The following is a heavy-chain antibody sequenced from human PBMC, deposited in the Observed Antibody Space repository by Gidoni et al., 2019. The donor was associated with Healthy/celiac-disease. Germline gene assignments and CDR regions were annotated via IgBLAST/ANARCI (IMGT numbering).Heavy chain of an antibody. J-gene: IGHJ3*02. CDR2: IWWDGSNK. Sequence: QVQLVESGGGVVQPGRSLRLSCAASRFPFSGYGLHWVRQAPGKGLEVVAVIWWDGSNKYYADSVKGRFTISRDNSKNTLYLQMNSLRAEDTAVYYCAREGGAMPYAFDIWGQGTMVTVSS. CDR3: AREGGAMPYAFDI. V-gene: IGHV3-33*01. CDR1: RFPFSGYG. D-gene: IGHD2-2*01.